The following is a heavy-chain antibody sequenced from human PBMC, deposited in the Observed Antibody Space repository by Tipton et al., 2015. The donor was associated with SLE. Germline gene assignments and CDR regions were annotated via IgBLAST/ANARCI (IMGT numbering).Heavy chain of an antibody. D-gene: IGHD4-11*01. Sequence: TLSLTCDVHGGSFSGYYWNWIRQSPGKGLEWIGYIYYSGSTNYNPSLKSRVTISVDTSKNQFSLKLSSVTAADTAVYYCARVGYSNYMDVWGKGTTVTVSS. CDR1: GGSFSGYY. CDR2: IYYSGST. J-gene: IGHJ6*03. V-gene: IGHV4-59*01. CDR3: ARVGYSNYMDV.